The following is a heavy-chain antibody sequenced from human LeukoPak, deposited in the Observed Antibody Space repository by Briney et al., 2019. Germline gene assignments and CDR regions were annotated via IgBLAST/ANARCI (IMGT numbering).Heavy chain of an antibody. CDR2: ISGSGDST. CDR3: AKDAEQWLIRSFDY. V-gene: IGHV3-23*01. J-gene: IGHJ4*02. CDR1: GFTFISYARYA. Sequence: GGSLRLSCAASGFTFISYARYAMSWVRQAPGKGLEWVSGISGSGDSTYYADSVKGRFTISRDNSKNTLYLQMNSLRAEDTALYYCAKDAEQWLIRSFDYWGLGTLVTVSS. D-gene: IGHD6-19*01.